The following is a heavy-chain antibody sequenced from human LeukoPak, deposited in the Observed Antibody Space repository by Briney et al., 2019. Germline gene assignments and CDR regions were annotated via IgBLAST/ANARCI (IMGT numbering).Heavy chain of an antibody. CDR2: IKDDGSGT. CDR3: ARDRFHAVES. J-gene: IGHJ4*02. D-gene: IGHD3-16*01. CDR1: GFTFTKNW. Sequence: GGSLRLSCAASGFTFTKNWMHWVRQAPGKGLVWVSLIKDDGSGTTYADSVKGRFTIFRDNAKNTVYLQMNSLRAEDTAIYYCARDRFHAVESWGQGTLVIVSS. V-gene: IGHV3-74*01.